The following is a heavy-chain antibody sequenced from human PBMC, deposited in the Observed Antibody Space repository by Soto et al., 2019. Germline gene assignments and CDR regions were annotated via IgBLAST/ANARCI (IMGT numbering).Heavy chain of an antibody. CDR3: ARLPPGSSHFAFAI. V-gene: IGHV4-39*01. CDR1: NDFLNSVNYF. D-gene: IGHD3-10*01. CDR2: IIYSGST. J-gene: IGHJ3*02. Sequence: PSETLSHTCTVNNDFLNSVNYFWEWIRQPPGKGLEWIGHIIYSGSTYYNPSLKGRVTISVDTSKNQFSLKLSSVTAADTAVYYCARLPPGSSHFAFAILVQ.